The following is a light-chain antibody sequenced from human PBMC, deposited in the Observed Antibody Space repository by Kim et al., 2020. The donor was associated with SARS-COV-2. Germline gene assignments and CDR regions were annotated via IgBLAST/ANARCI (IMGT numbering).Light chain of an antibody. CDR3: QQFGSSYT. V-gene: IGKV3-20*01. J-gene: IGKJ2*01. CDR2: GAS. Sequence: EIVLTQSPGTLSLSPGERATLSCRASQSVSSSHLAWYQQKPGQAPRLLRSGASSRATGIPDRFSGSGSGTDFTLTISGLEPEDFAVYYCQQFGSSYTLGQGTKLEIK. CDR1: QSVSSSH.